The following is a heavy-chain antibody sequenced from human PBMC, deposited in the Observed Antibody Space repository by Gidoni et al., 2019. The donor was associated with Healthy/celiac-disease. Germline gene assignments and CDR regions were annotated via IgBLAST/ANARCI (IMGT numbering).Heavy chain of an antibody. J-gene: IGHJ6*02. V-gene: IGHV1-69*04. CDR2: IIPILGIA. CDR3: ARPIDCSSTSCMGGYYYYGMDV. D-gene: IGHD2-2*01. CDR1: GGTVSSYA. Sequence: QVQLVQSGAEVKKPGSSVKVSCKASGGTVSSYAISWVRQAPGQGLEWMGRIIPILGIANYAQKFQGRVTITADKSTSTAYMELSSLRSEDTAVYYCARPIDCSSTSCMGGYYYYGMDVWGQGTTVTVSS.